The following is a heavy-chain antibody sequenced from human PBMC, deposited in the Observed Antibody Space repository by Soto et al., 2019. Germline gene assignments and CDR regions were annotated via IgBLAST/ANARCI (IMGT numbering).Heavy chain of an antibody. V-gene: IGHV3-7*03. CDR3: AGWGGHDYNY. CDR2: IRPDGSET. Sequence: EVQLVQSGGGLVQPGGSLRLSCVGSGFTFTDFYMNWVRQAPGKGLEWVANIRPDGSETNYVESVKGRFTTSRDNAKNSLFLQKNSPRAGETAVYYCAGWGGHDYNYWGQGILVTVSS. D-gene: IGHD4-4*01. CDR1: GFTFTDFY. J-gene: IGHJ4*02.